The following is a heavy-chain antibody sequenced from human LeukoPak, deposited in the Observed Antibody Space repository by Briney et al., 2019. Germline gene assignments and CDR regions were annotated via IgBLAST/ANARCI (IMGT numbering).Heavy chain of an antibody. CDR2: ISGSGGST. D-gene: IGHD4-17*01. CDR3: AKDHSDYGDYFDY. CDR1: GFTFSSFA. J-gene: IGHJ4*02. Sequence: GGSLRLSCAASGFTFSSFAMSWVRQAPGKGLEWVSAISGSGGSTYYADSVKGRFTISRDNSKNTLYLQMNSLRAEDTAVYYCAKDHSDYGDYFDYWGQGTLVTVSS. V-gene: IGHV3-23*01.